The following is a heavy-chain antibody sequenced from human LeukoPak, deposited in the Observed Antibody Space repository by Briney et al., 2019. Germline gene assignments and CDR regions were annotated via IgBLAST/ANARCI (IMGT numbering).Heavy chain of an antibody. CDR3: ARILVGTLLDYFDY. D-gene: IGHD1-1*01. V-gene: IGHV2-70*11. CDR2: IDWNNDK. Sequence: CGPRLLNATPAVTLTCNFIGWSLSASGKCVGWVRQPPGKALEWLARIDWNNDKYYSTSLKTRLTISKDTTNNQVVLTMTNMDPEDTAMYYNARILVGTLLDYFDYWGLGTLVTVSP. CDR1: GWSLSASGKC. J-gene: IGHJ4*02.